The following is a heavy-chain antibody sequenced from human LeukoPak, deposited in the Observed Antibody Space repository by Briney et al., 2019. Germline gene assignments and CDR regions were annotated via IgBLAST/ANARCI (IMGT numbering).Heavy chain of an antibody. Sequence: GGSLRLSCAASGFTFSRHSMNWVRQAPGKGLEWVSFISGSSANIYYIDSVKGRFTTSRDNARNSLYLQMNSLRAEDTAVYYCARDNMGFDYWGQGTLVTVSS. V-gene: IGHV3-21*01. CDR1: GFTFSRHS. CDR2: ISGSSANI. J-gene: IGHJ4*02. CDR3: ARDNMGFDY. D-gene: IGHD1-26*01.